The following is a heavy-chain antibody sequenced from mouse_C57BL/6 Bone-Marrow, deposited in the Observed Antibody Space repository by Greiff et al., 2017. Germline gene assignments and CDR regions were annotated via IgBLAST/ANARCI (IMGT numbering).Heavy chain of an antibody. V-gene: IGHV1-64*01. Sequence: VQLQQPGAELVKPGASVKLSCKASGYTFTSYWMHWVKQRPGQGLEWIGMIHPNSGSTNYNEKFKSKATLTVDKSSSPAYMQLSSLTSEDSAVYYCAGGVHGSPPFAYWGQGTLVTVSA. D-gene: IGHD1-1*01. CDR2: IHPNSGST. J-gene: IGHJ3*01. CDR1: GYTFTSYW. CDR3: AGGVHGSPPFAY.